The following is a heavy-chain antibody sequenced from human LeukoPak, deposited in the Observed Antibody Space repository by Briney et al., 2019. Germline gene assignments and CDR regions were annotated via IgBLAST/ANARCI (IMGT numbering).Heavy chain of an antibody. Sequence: AASVKVSCKASGYTFTGYYMHWVRQAPGQGLEWMGWINPNSGGTNYAQKFQGWVTMTRDTSISTAYMELSRLRSDDTAVYYCATTSNDAPMVWHGSGNDQNWGQGTLVTVSS. V-gene: IGHV1-2*04. CDR3: ATTSNDAPMVWHGSGNDQN. J-gene: IGHJ4*02. D-gene: IGHD3-10*01. CDR1: GYTFTGYY. CDR2: INPNSGGT.